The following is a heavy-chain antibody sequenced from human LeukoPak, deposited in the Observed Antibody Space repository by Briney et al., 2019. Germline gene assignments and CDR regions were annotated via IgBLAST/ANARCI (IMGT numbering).Heavy chain of an antibody. J-gene: IGHJ4*02. V-gene: IGHV3-74*01. CDR1: GFTFSSYW. D-gene: IGHD3-10*01. CDR3: ARALYGNYFDY. Sequence: GGSLRLSCAASGFTFSSYWMHWVRQAPGKGLVRVSRINSDESSTTYADSVKGRFTISRDNAKNTLYLQMNSLRAEDTAVYYCARALYGNYFDYWGQGTLVTVSS. CDR2: INSDESST.